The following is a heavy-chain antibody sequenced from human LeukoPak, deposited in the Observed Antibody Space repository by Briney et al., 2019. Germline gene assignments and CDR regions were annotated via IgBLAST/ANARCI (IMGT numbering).Heavy chain of an antibody. V-gene: IGHV3-23*01. CDR2: ISGSGGST. CDR1: GFTFSSYA. J-gene: IGHJ4*02. D-gene: IGHD3-10*01. CDR3: AKDRLGATGWFGGSDY. Sequence: GGSLRLSCAASGFTFSSYAMSWVRQAPGKGLEWVSAISGSGGSTYYADSVKGRFTISRDNSKNTLYLQMNSLRAEDTAVYYCAKDRLGATGWFGGSDYWGQGTLVTVSS.